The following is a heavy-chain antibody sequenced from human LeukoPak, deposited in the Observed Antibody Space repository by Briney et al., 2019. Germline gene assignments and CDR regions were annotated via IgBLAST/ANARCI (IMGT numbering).Heavy chain of an antibody. D-gene: IGHD3-10*01. CDR3: ASSTRGSGSYLFDY. V-gene: IGHV1-18*04. CDR2: ISAYNGNT. J-gene: IGHJ4*02. Sequence: ASVKVSCKASGYTFTGYYMHWVRQAPGQGLEWMGWISAYNGNTNYAQKLQGRVTMTTDTSTSTAYMKLRSLRSDDTVVYYCASSTRGSGSYLFDYWGQGTLVTVSS. CDR1: GYTFTGYY.